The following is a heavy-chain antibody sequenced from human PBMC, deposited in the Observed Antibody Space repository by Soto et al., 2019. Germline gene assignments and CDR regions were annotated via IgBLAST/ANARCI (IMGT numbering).Heavy chain of an antibody. J-gene: IGHJ4*02. Sequence: GASGRVSSRASGYTFTTYYIHWVRQAPGQGLEWMGIINPSGGTTSYVHKFQGRVTMTRDTSTSTVYMELSSLRSEDTAVYYCARGYFDSWGQGTLVTGSS. CDR1: GYTFTTYY. V-gene: IGHV1-46*01. CDR2: INPSGGTT. CDR3: ARGYFDS.